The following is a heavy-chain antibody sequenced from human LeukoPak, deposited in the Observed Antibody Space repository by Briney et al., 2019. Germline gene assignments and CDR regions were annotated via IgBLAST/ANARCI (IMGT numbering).Heavy chain of an antibody. V-gene: IGHV3-23*01. J-gene: IGHJ4*02. Sequence: GGSLRLSCAASGFTFSSYAMSWVRQAPGKGLEWVSAISGSGGSTYYADSVKGRFTISRDNSKNTLYLQMNSLRAEDTAVYYCAKGAPDYDILTGYWHFDYRGQGTLVTVSS. D-gene: IGHD3-9*01. CDR1: GFTFSSYA. CDR3: AKGAPDYDILTGYWHFDY. CDR2: ISGSGGST.